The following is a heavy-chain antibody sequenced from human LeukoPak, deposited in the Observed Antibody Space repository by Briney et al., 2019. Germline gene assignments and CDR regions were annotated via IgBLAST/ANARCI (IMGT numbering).Heavy chain of an antibody. V-gene: IGHV3-23*01. CDR2: ISGSGGST. J-gene: IGHJ4*02. D-gene: IGHD3-22*01. CDR3: AKGSYYYDSSGYLDY. Sequence: PGGSLRLSCAASGFTFSSYAMSWVRQAPGKGLEWVSAISGSGGSTYYADSVKGRFTISRDNSKNPLYLQMNSLRAEDTAVYYCAKGSYYYDSSGYLDYWGQGTLVTVSS. CDR1: GFTFSSYA.